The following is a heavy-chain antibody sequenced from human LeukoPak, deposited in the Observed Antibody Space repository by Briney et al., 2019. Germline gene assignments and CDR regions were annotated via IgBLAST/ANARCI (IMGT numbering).Heavy chain of an antibody. Sequence: GGSLRLSCAASGFTFSSYGMHWVRQAPGKGLEWVAFIRYDGSNKYYADSVKGRFTISRDNSKNTLYLQMNSLRAEDTAVYYCATSPYIVVVVATTRAKFDTWGQGTMVTVSS. CDR1: GFTFSSYG. V-gene: IGHV3-30*02. CDR2: IRYDGSNK. D-gene: IGHD2-15*01. CDR3: ATSPYIVVVVATTRAKFDT. J-gene: IGHJ3*02.